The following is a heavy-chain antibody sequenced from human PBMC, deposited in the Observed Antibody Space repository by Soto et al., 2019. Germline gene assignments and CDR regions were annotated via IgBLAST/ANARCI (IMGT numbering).Heavy chain of an antibody. D-gene: IGHD5-12*01. V-gene: IGHV1-8*01. CDR1: GYIFTSSD. CDR2: MNPNSGNT. Sequence: GASVKVSCKASGYIFTSSDINWVRQATGQGLEWMGWMNPNSGNTVYAQKFQGRVSMTRDTSISTAYMDLSSLRSEDTAVYYCAIGYSGYVQRYVLGVWGQGTTVTVSS. J-gene: IGHJ6*02. CDR3: AIGYSGYVQRYVLGV.